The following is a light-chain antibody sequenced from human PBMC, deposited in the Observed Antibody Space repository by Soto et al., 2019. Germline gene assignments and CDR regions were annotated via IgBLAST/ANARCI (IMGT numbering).Light chain of an antibody. V-gene: IGKV4-1*01. CDR3: QQYYSTLWT. J-gene: IGKJ1*01. CDR1: QSVLYSSNNKNC. CDR2: WAS. Sequence: DIVMTQSPDSLAVSLGERATINCKSSQSVLYSSNNKNCLAWYQQKPGQPPKLLIYWASTRESGVPDRFSGSGSGTDFTLTISSLQAEDVAVYYCQQYYSTLWTFDQGTKVEIK.